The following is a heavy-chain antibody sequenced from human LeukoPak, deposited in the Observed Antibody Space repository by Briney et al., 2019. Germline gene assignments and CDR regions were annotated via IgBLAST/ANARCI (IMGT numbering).Heavy chain of an antibody. J-gene: IGHJ6*03. CDR3: ARELGSQLVPYYYYYYMDV. CDR1: GYTFTSYD. Sequence: ASVKVSCKASGYTFTSYDINWVRQATGQGLEWMGWMNPNSGNTGYAQKFQGRVTMTRNTSMSTAYMELSSLRSEDTAVYYCARELGSQLVPYYYYYYMDVWGKGTTVTVSS. V-gene: IGHV1-8*01. D-gene: IGHD6-6*01. CDR2: MNPNSGNT.